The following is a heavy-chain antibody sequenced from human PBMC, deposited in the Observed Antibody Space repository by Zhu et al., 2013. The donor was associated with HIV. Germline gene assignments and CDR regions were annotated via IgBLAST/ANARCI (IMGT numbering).Heavy chain of an antibody. CDR1: GGTFSSYA. D-gene: IGHD2-15*01. CDR3: ARVRWPGIVLEYWYFDL. CDR2: IIPIFGTA. Sequence: QVQLVQSGAEVKKPGSSVKVSCKASGGTFSSYAISWVRQAPGQGLEWMGGIIPIFGTANYAQKFQGRVTITADESTSTAYMELSSLRSEDTAVYYCARVRWPGIVLEYWYFDLWGRGTLVTVSS. J-gene: IGHJ2*01. V-gene: IGHV1-69*01.